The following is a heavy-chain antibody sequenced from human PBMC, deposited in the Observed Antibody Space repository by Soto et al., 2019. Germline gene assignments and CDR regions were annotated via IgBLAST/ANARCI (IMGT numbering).Heavy chain of an antibody. CDR2: INAGDGSI. J-gene: IGHJ4*02. CDR1: GYTFTKYA. Sequence: QVQLVQSGAEVKKPGGSAKVSCKASGYTFTKYAMHWVRQAPGQRLEWMGWINAGDGSIKYSQKFQGRVTITRDTSASTAYMEVSSLRSEDTAVYYCAKGYSSGYYYRLDNWGQGTLVTVSS. CDR3: AKGYSSGYYYRLDN. V-gene: IGHV1-3*01. D-gene: IGHD3-22*01.